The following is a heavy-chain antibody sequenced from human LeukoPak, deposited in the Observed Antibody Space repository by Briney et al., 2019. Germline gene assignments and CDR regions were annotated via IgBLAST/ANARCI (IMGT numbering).Heavy chain of an antibody. CDR3: AGVLQFFDY. V-gene: IGHV3-7*01. CDR1: GFTFSNYW. D-gene: IGHD3-3*01. J-gene: IGHJ4*02. CDR2: IKQDGSEK. Sequence: GGSLRLSCAASGFTFSNYWMSWVRQAPGKGQEWVANIKQDGSEKYYVDSVKGRFTISRDNAENSLYLQMNSLRAEDRAVYYCAGVLQFFDYWGQGTLVTVSS.